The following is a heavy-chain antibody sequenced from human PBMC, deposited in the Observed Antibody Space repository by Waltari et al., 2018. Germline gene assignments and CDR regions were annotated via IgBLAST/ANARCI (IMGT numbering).Heavy chain of an antibody. D-gene: IGHD5-12*01. J-gene: IGHJ4*02. Sequence: QLVESGGGLVQPGGSLRLPCAASGFTFYRCVVILVRQAPGKGLEWVSGISGNTGRTYYADSVKGRFTISRDNSKHTLYLQMNSLRAEDTAVYYCAKDHGFSGNDYPTYLDYWGQGTSVTVSS. CDR3: AKDHGFSGNDYPTYLDY. CDR2: ISGNTGRT. V-gene: IGHV3-23*04. CDR1: GFTFYRCV.